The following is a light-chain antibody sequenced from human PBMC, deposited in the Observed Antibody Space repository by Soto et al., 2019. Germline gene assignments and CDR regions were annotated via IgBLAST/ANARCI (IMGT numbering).Light chain of an antibody. V-gene: IGKV3-15*01. Sequence: EIVMTQSPATLPVSPGERATLSCRASQSVSSNLAWYQQKPGQAPRFLIYGASTRATGIPARFSGSGSGTGFTLTISSPEPEDFAVYYCQQRSKWPITFGQGTRLEIK. J-gene: IGKJ5*01. CDR3: QQRSKWPIT. CDR2: GAS. CDR1: QSVSSN.